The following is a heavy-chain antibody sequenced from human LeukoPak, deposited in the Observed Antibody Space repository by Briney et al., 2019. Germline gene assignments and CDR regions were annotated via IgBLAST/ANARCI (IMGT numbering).Heavy chain of an antibody. D-gene: IGHD2-15*01. J-gene: IGHJ4*02. Sequence: GASVKVSCKVSGYTLTELSMHWVRQAPGKGLEWMGGFDPEDGETIYAQKFQGRVTITRDTSASTAYMELSSLRSEDTAVYYCARRMDCSGGSCYFYFDYWGQGTLVTVSS. V-gene: IGHV1-24*01. CDR2: FDPEDGET. CDR3: ARRMDCSGGSCYFYFDY. CDR1: GYTLTELS.